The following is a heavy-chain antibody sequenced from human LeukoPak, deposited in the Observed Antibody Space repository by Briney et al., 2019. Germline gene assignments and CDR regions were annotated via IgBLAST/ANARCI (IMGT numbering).Heavy chain of an antibody. CDR1: GFTFSSYA. V-gene: IGHV3-23*01. Sequence: PGGSLRLSCAASGFTFSSYAMGWVRQAPGKGLEWVSGLSGSGGNTYYADSVKGRFTISRDTSKNTLSLQMNSLRAEDTAVYYCAKVSGYYFDSGGHYYFDYWGQGTLVTVSS. CDR2: LSGSGGNT. D-gene: IGHD3-22*01. J-gene: IGHJ4*02. CDR3: AKVSGYYFDSGGHYYFDY.